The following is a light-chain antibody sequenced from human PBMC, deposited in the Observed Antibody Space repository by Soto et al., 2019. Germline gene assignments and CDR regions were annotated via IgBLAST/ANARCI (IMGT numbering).Light chain of an antibody. CDR1: QGVSST. CDR2: GAS. J-gene: IGKJ1*01. V-gene: IGKV3-15*01. Sequence: DIMMTQSPATLSVSPGERATLSCRATQGVSSTLAWYQQKPGQAPRLLIYGASNRATGIPARFSGSGSGTEFTLTINSLHSEDFAVYYCQQYNNWWTFGQGTKVEIK. CDR3: QQYNNWWT.